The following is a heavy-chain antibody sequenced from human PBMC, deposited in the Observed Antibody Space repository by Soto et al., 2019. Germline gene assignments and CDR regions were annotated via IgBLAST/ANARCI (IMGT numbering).Heavy chain of an antibody. V-gene: IGHV3-11*01. Sequence: QVQLVASGGTLVKPGGSLRLSCAASGFFFSDYYLSWIRQAPGKGLECVAYISGTGDTKYYADSVEGRFTISRDNPKSSLYLQMNSLRAEDAAVYYCAIGGGQIYYKGLDVWGQGTTVTVSS. D-gene: IGHD3-10*01. CDR3: AIGGGQIYYKGLDV. CDR1: GFFFSDYY. J-gene: IGHJ6*02. CDR2: ISGTGDTK.